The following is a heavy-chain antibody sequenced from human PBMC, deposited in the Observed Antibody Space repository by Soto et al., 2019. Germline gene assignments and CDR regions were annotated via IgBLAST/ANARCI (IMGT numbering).Heavy chain of an antibody. CDR2: IIPIFGTA. CDR3: ARDRTTVVTPYYFDY. V-gene: IGHV1-69*01. D-gene: IGHD4-17*01. CDR1: GGTFSSYD. Sequence: QVQLVQSGAEVKKPGSSVKVSCKASGGTFSSYDISWVRQAPGQGLEWMGGIIPIFGTANYAQKFQGRVTITADESTSTAYMELSSLRSEDTAVYYCARDRTTVVTPYYFDYWGQGTLVTVSS. J-gene: IGHJ4*02.